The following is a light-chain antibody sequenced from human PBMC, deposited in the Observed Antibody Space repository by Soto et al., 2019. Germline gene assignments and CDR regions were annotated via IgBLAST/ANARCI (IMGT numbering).Light chain of an antibody. Sequence: EILMTQSPATLSVSLGERATLSCRASQSVSNDLAWYQQKPGQAPRRLIYGGSSRATGIPDRFSGSGSGTDFTLTISSLEPEDFAVYYCQQYGYSPWGFGQGTKVDIK. CDR3: QQYGYSPWG. V-gene: IGKV3D-15*01. CDR1: QSVSND. CDR2: GGS. J-gene: IGKJ1*01.